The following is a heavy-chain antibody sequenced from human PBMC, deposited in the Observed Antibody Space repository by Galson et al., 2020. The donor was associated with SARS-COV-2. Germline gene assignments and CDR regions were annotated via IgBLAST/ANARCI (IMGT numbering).Heavy chain of an antibody. CDR3: ARDYSSITIFGGVTKYGMDV. CDR1: GFTFSDYY. V-gene: IGHV3-11*01. CDR2: ISSSGSTI. D-gene: IGHD3-3*01. Sequence: TGGSLRLSCAASGFTFSDYYMSWIRQAPGKGLEWVSYISSSGSTIYYADSVKGRFTISRDNAKNSLYLQMNSLRAEDTAVYYCARDYSSITIFGGVTKYGMDVWGQGTTVTVSS. J-gene: IGHJ6*02.